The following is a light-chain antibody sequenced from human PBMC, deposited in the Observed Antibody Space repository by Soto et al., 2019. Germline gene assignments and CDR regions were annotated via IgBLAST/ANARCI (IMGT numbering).Light chain of an antibody. CDR2: DAS. CDR3: QQYGSAPFT. V-gene: IGKV3-20*01. J-gene: IGKJ3*01. CDR1: QSVAGSH. Sequence: EIVLTQSPGTLSLSPGERATVSCRASQSVAGSHLAWYRQKPGQTPRLLIYDASSRATGIPDRISGSGSGTDFTLTISRLEPEDFAVYYCQQYGSAPFTFGPGTKVD.